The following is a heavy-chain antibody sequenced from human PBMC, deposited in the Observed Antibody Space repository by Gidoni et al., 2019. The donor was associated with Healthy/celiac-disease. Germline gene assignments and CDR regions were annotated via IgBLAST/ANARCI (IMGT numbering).Heavy chain of an antibody. Sequence: EVQLVESGGGLVKPGGSMRLSCAASGFTFSRYSMNWVRQAPGKGLEWVSSISSSSSYIYYADSVKGRFTISRDNAKNSLYLQMNSLRAEDTAVYYCARALVVPNLFDYWGQGTLVTVSS. CDR3: ARALVVPNLFDY. CDR1: GFTFSRYS. D-gene: IGHD2-2*01. V-gene: IGHV3-21*01. CDR2: ISSSSSYI. J-gene: IGHJ4*02.